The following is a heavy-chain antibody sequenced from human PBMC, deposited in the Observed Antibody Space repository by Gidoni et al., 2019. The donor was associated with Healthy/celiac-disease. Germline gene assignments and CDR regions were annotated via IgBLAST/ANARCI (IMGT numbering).Heavy chain of an antibody. Sequence: EVQLVEYGGGLVQPGGSLRLACAASGFTVSSNYMSWVRQAPGKGLEWVSVIYSGGSTYYADSVKGRFTISRDNSKNTLYLQMNSLSAEDTAVYYCASLGRYGSGTDYWGQGTLVTVSS. D-gene: IGHD3-10*01. J-gene: IGHJ4*02. CDR3: ASLGRYGSGTDY. CDR2: IYSGGST. V-gene: IGHV3-66*01. CDR1: GFTVSSNY.